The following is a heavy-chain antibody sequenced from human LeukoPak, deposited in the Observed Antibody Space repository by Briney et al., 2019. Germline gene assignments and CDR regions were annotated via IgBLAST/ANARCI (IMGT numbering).Heavy chain of an antibody. CDR1: GFTFSGYA. J-gene: IGHJ4*02. CDR2: ISGSGGST. V-gene: IGHV3-23*01. Sequence: GGSLRLSCAASGFTFSGYAMSWVRQAPGKGLEWVSAISGSGGSTYYADSVKGRFTISRDNSKNTLYLQMNSLRAEDTAVYYCANIRAWWSRKYYFDYWGQGTLVTVSS. CDR3: ANIRAWWSRKYYFDY. D-gene: IGHD2-8*02.